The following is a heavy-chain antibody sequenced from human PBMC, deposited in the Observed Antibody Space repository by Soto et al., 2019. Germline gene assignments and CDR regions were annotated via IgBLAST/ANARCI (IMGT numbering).Heavy chain of an antibody. Sequence: SETLSLTCTVSGDFISYYSWAWIRQSAGKGLEWIGRVYSTGTIFYNPSLKSRATMSVDTSKNQFSLKLTSVNAADTAVYYCARDDFGRNTRGLDPWGQGTMVTVYS. D-gene: IGHD4-17*01. CDR1: GDFISYYS. CDR2: VYSTGTI. V-gene: IGHV4-4*07. CDR3: ARDDFGRNTRGLDP. J-gene: IGHJ5*02.